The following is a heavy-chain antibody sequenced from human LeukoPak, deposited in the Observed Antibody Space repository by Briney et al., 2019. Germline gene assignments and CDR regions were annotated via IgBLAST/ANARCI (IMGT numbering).Heavy chain of an antibody. CDR3: ARGEYYYDSSGSGIKTFDY. Sequence: GGSLRLSCAVCGFTFSSYEMNWVRQAPGKGLEWVSYISSGTTIYYADSVKGRFTISRDNAKNSLYLQMNSLRAEDTAVYYCARGEYYYDSSGSGIKTFDYWGQGTLVTVSS. V-gene: IGHV3-48*03. CDR1: GFTFSSYE. D-gene: IGHD3-22*01. CDR2: ISSGTTI. J-gene: IGHJ4*02.